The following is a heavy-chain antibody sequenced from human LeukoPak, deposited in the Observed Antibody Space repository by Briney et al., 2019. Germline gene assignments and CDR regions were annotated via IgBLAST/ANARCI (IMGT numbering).Heavy chain of an antibody. CDR1: GFAFSTYA. CDR2: ISYDGTNK. D-gene: IGHD2-2*01. Sequence: GGSLRLSCAAPGFAFSTYATHWVRQAPGKGLEWVAVISYDGTNKYYGDSVKGRFTISRDNSKNTLYLQMNSLRGEDTAVYYCARDRGGATSNYYYYGLDVWGQGTMVTVSS. CDR3: ARDRGGATSNYYYYGLDV. V-gene: IGHV3-30-3*01. J-gene: IGHJ6*02.